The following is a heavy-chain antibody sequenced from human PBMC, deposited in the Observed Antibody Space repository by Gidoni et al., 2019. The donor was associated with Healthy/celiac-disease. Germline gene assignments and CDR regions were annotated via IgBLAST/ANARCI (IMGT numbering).Heavy chain of an antibody. D-gene: IGHD4-17*01. Sequence: QLQLQESGPGLVKPSETLSLTCTVSGGSITSSSYYWGWIRQPPGQGLEWIGSIYYSGSTYYNPSLKSRVTISVDTSKNQFSLKLSAVTAADTAVYYCARSGYGDYNRGGFGYWGQGTRVTVSS. CDR1: GGSITSSSYY. J-gene: IGHJ4*02. CDR2: IYYSGST. CDR3: ARSGYGDYNRGGFGY. V-gene: IGHV4-39*07.